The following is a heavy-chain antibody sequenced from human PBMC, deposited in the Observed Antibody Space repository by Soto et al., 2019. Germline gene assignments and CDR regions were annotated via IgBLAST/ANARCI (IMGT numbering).Heavy chain of an antibody. D-gene: IGHD3-9*01. J-gene: IGHJ6*02. V-gene: IGHV4-34*01. Sequence: SETLSLTCAVYGGSFSGYYWSWIRQPPGKGLEWIGEINHSGSTNYNPSLKSRATISVDTSKNQFSLKLSSVTAADTAVYYCATSTAYYDILTGNYYYYYGMDVWGQGTTVTVSS. CDR3: ATSTAYYDILTGNYYYYYGMDV. CDR2: INHSGST. CDR1: GGSFSGYY.